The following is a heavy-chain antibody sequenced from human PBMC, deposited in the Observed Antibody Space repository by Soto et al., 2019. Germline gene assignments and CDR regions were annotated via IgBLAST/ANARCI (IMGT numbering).Heavy chain of an antibody. CDR3: VTDLNWQGH. CDR1: GFSFSSVW. CDR2: IKYDGSEE. J-gene: IGHJ4*02. V-gene: IGHV3-7*01. Sequence: GGSLRLSCVVSGFSFSSVWMTWVRQAPGKGLECVANIKYDGSEEYYVDSVKGRFTISRDNAKNSLYLQMNSLRDEDSAVYYCVTDLNWQGHWGQGTLVTVSS.